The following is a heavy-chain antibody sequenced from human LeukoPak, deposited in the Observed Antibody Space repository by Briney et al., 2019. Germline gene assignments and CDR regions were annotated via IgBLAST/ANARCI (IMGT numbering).Heavy chain of an antibody. J-gene: IGHJ6*02. CDR2: INHSGST. CDR1: GGSFSVYY. CDR3: ARDDRITIGGEYGMDV. D-gene: IGHD3-16*01. Sequence: SETLSLTCAVWGGSFSVYYWSWIRQPQPPGKGLEWIGEINHSGSTKYNPSLKSRVTISVDTSKNQFSLKLSSVTAADTAVYYCARDDRITIGGEYGMDVWGQGATVTVSS. V-gene: IGHV4-34*01.